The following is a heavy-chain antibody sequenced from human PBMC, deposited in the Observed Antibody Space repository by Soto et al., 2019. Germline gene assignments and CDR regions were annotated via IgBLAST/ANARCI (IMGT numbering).Heavy chain of an antibody. CDR1: GFSISSYD. V-gene: IGHV4-59*01. Sequence: PSETLCHTCTVSGFSISSYDGILIRQTPGKGLEWIGYIYYSGSTNYNPSLKSRVTISVDTSKNQFSLKLSSVTAADTAVYYCARDQVGYCSSTSCYPYYYYYYMDVWGKGTTVTVSS. CDR2: IYYSGST. D-gene: IGHD2-2*01. J-gene: IGHJ6*03. CDR3: ARDQVGYCSSTSCYPYYYYYYMDV.